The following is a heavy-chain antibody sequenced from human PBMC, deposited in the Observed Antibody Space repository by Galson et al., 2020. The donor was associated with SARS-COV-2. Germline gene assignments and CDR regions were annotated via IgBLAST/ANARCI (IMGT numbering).Heavy chain of an antibody. CDR1: GYSFTSYW. Sequence: GESLKISCKGSGYSFTSYWISWVRQMPGKGLEWMGRIDPSDSYTNYSPSFQGHVTISADKSISTAYLQWSSLKASDTAMYYCARHRSAHDFWSGYYRGTRFEFDPWGQGTLVTVSS. CDR2: IDPSDSYT. V-gene: IGHV5-10-1*01. J-gene: IGHJ5*02. CDR3: ARHRSAHDFWSGYYRGTRFEFDP. D-gene: IGHD3-3*01.